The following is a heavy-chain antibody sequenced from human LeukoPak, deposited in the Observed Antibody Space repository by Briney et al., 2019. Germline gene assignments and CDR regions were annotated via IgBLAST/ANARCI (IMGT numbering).Heavy chain of an antibody. V-gene: IGHV1-2*02. CDR2: INPNSGGT. Sequence: ASVKLSFTASGYTFTGYYMHWVRQAPGQGLEWMGWINPNSGGTNYAQKFQGRVTMTRDTSISTAYMELSRLRSDDTAVYYCASGLYNSMRDAFDIWGQGTMVTVSS. J-gene: IGHJ3*02. CDR3: ASGLYNSMRDAFDI. CDR1: GYTFTGYY. D-gene: IGHD1-20*01.